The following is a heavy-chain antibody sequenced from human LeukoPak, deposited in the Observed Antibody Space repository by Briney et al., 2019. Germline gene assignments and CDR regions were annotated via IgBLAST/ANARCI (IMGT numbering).Heavy chain of an antibody. CDR1: GGSFSGYY. D-gene: IGHD2-15*01. J-gene: IGHJ4*02. V-gene: IGHV4-34*01. Sequence: SETLSLTCAVYGGSFSGYYWSWIRQPPGKGLEWIGEINHSGSTNYNPSLKSRVTISVDTSKNQFSLKLSSVTAADTAVYYCARIGYCSGGSCSDYWGQGTLVTVSS. CDR2: INHSGST. CDR3: ARIGYCSGGSCSDY.